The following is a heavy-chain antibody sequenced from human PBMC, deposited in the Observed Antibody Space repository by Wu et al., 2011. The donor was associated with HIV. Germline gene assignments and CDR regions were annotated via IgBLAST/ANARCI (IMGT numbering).Heavy chain of an antibody. J-gene: IGHJ5*02. CDR1: GYTFTAYY. D-gene: IGHD3-10*01. CDR2: INPNSGGT. Sequence: QVQLVQSGAEVKKSGASVKVSCKASGYTFTAYYIHWVRQAPGQGLEWMGWINPNSGGTSYAQKFQGRVTMTRDTSISTAYMELSRLTSDDTAVYYCALWAGSYSFKSWGQGTLVTVSS. V-gene: IGHV1-2*02. CDR3: ALWAGSYSFKS.